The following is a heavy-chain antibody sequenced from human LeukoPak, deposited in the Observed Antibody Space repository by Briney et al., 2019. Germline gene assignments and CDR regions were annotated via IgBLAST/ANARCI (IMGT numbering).Heavy chain of an antibody. J-gene: IGHJ4*02. Sequence: ASVKVSCKASGYTFTSYGISWVRQAPGQGLEWMGWISAYNGNTNYAQKLQGRVTMTTDTSTSTAYMELMSLRSDDTAVYYCARTPRYSSGWYHYFDYWGQGTLVTVSS. V-gene: IGHV1-18*01. CDR2: ISAYNGNT. CDR3: ARTPRYSSGWYHYFDY. CDR1: GYTFTSYG. D-gene: IGHD6-19*01.